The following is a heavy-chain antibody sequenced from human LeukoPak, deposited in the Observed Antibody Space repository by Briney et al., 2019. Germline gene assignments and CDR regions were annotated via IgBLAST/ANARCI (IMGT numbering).Heavy chain of an antibody. CDR3: ARDSLSMWGGDVYWYFDL. J-gene: IGHJ2*01. V-gene: IGHV4-39*07. Sequence: PSETLSLTCTVSGGSISSSHYYWGWIRQPPGKGLEWIGSIYSGGTTSYSSSLESRATISVDTSENQFSLKLSSVTAAGTAIYYCARDSLSMWGGDVYWYFDLWGRGTLVTVSS. CDR1: GGSISSSHYY. D-gene: IGHD4-17*01. CDR2: IYSGGTT.